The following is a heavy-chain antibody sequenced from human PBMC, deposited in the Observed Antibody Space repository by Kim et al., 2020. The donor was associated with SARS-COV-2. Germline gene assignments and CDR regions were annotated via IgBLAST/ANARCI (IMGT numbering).Heavy chain of an antibody. Sequence: GGSLRLSCAASGFTFSSYWMSWVRQAPGKGLEWVANIKQDGSEKYYVDSVKGRFTISRDNAKNSLYLQMNSLRAEDTAVYYCARDSGSGGSFVPDRYWGQGTLVTVSS. V-gene: IGHV3-7*01. J-gene: IGHJ4*02. D-gene: IGHD2-15*01. CDR1: GFTFSSYW. CDR2: IKQDGSEK. CDR3: ARDSGSGGSFVPDRY.